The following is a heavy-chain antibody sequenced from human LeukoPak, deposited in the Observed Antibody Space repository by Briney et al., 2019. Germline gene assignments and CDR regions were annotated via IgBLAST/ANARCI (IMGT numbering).Heavy chain of an antibody. CDR1: GGYISSNY. V-gene: IGHV4-59*01. Sequence: SETLSLTCTVSGGYISSNYWSWIRQPPGRGLEWNGYIFNSGSTNYNPSLKSRVTISVDTSKNQFSLKLSSVTAADTAVYFCALGDCSSTSCYVFDYWGQGTLVTVSS. CDR2: IFNSGST. D-gene: IGHD2-2*01. CDR3: ALGDCSSTSCYVFDY. J-gene: IGHJ4*02.